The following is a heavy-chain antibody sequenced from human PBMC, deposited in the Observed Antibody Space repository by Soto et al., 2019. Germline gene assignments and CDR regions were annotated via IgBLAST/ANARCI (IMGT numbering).Heavy chain of an antibody. J-gene: IGHJ4*02. CDR1: GYTFTGYY. Sequence: QVHLVQSGAEVQKPGASVKVSCKASGYTFTGYYLHWVRQAPGQGLEWMGWINPNTGVTSFAQNFQGRVTMTRDTSIRTAYMELSWLRSDDTAISYCARKLIAASGTFDYWGQGTLVTVSS. CDR2: INPNTGVT. CDR3: ARKLIAASGTFDY. D-gene: IGHD6-13*01. V-gene: IGHV1-2*02.